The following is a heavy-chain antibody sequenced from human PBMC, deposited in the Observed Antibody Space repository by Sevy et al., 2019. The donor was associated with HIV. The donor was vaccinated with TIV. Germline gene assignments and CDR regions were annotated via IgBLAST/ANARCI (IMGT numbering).Heavy chain of an antibody. CDR1: GYTFTTYR. CDR2: ISPHNGDT. Sequence: VSVKVSCKDSGYTFTTYRIFWVRQAPGQGLESMGWISPHNGDTNYAQRFQSRVSMITETATSTAYMELRSLRSDDTALYYCARAFRSGGQCYSLAYWGQGTLVTVSS. CDR3: ARAFRSGGQCYSLAY. V-gene: IGHV1-18*01. D-gene: IGHD2-15*01. J-gene: IGHJ4*02.